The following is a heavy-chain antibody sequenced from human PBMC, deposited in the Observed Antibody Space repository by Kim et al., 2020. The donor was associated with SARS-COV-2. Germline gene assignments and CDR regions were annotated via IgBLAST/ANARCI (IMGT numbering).Heavy chain of an antibody. V-gene: IGHV4-39*01. CDR2: IYYSGST. D-gene: IGHD6-19*01. CDR3: ARQPAPSIAVAAFDY. J-gene: IGHJ4*02. Sequence: SETLSLTCTVSGGSISSSSYYWGWIRQPPGKGLEWIGSIYYSGSTYYNPSLKSRVTISVDTSKNQFSLKLSSVTAADTAVYYCARQPAPSIAVAAFDYWGQGTLVTVSS. CDR1: GGSISSSSYY.